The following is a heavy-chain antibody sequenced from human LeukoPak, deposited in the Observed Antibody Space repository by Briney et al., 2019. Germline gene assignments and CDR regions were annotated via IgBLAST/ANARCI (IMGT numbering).Heavy chain of an antibody. Sequence: ASVKVSCKASGYTFTGYYMHWVRQAPGQGLEWMGWINPNSGGTNFAQKFQGRVTMTRDTSTSTVYMELSSLRSEDTAVYYCASASPVQADFDYWGQGTLVTVSS. CDR2: INPNSGGT. V-gene: IGHV1-2*02. CDR1: GYTFTGYY. J-gene: IGHJ4*02. D-gene: IGHD2-2*01. CDR3: ASASPVQADFDY.